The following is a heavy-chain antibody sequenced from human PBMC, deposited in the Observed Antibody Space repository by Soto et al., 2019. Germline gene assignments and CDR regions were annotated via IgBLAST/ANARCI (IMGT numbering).Heavy chain of an antibody. CDR2: ISGSGGST. Sequence: EALRISWAATGCTFSSCAMSWCRLAPGKGLEWVSAISGSGGSTYYADSVKGRFTISRDNSKNTLYLQMNSLRAEDTAVYYCANGLAPRKSRSMDVWGQGTTLSVSS. V-gene: IGHV3-23*01. CDR1: GCTFSSCA. J-gene: IGHJ6*02. CDR3: ANGLAPRKSRSMDV. D-gene: IGHD6-19*01.